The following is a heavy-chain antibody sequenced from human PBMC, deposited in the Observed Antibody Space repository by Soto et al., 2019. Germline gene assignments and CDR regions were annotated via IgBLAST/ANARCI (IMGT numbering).Heavy chain of an antibody. CDR2: IIPMFGTP. J-gene: IGHJ4*02. CDR1: GDAFTNYI. Sequence: QVQLVQSGAEVKKPGSSVKVSCKASGDAFTNYIFDWVRQAPVQGLEWMGGIIPMFGTPKYAQTFQDRVTSSADASTGTAYLELTSLRVDAAAVYYCARGRDQPPVGLYFDSWGEGTRVTVSS. CDR3: ARGRDQPPVGLYFDS. V-gene: IGHV1-69*01. D-gene: IGHD1-26*01.